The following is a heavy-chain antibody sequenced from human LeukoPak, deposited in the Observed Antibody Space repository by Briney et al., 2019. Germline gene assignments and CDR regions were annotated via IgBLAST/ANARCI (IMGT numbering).Heavy chain of an antibody. CDR3: ARDLEYSGYYHYFDY. CDR2: IKQDGSEK. Sequence: GGSLRLSCAASGFTFSSYWMSWVRQAPGKGLEWVANIKQDGSEKYYVDSVKGRFTISRDNAKNSLYLQMNSLRAEDTAVYYCARDLEYSGYYHYFDYRGQGTLVTVSS. J-gene: IGHJ4*02. V-gene: IGHV3-7*01. D-gene: IGHD3-22*01. CDR1: GFTFSSYW.